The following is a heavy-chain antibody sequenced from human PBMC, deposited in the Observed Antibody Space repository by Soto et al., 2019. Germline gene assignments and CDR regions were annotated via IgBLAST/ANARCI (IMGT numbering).Heavy chain of an antibody. Sequence: SETLSLTCTVSGGSISSSSYYWGWIRQPPGKGLEWIGSIYYSGSTYYNPSLESRVTISVDTSKNQFSLKLSSVTAADTAVYYCARGYCSSTSCYDPFPFDYWGQGTLVTVSS. CDR2: IYYSGST. CDR3: ARGYCSSTSCYDPFPFDY. J-gene: IGHJ4*02. D-gene: IGHD2-2*01. V-gene: IGHV4-39*01. CDR1: GGSISSSSYY.